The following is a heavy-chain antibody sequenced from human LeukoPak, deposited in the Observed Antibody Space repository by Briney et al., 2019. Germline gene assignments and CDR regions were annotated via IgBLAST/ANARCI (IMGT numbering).Heavy chain of an antibody. Sequence: GGSLRLSCAASGFTFSSYGMHWVRQAPGKGLEWVAFIRSDGNSENYADSVKGRFTLSRDNSKNTLYLQMNSLRAEDTAVYYCAKEEYISSWYPSDYWGQGTLVTVSP. J-gene: IGHJ4*02. CDR2: IRSDGNSE. D-gene: IGHD6-13*01. CDR3: AKEEYISSWYPSDY. CDR1: GFTFSSYG. V-gene: IGHV3-30*02.